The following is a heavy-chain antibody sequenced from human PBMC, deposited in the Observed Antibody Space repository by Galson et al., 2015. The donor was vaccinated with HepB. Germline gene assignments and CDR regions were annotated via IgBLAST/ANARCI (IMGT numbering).Heavy chain of an antibody. Sequence: PALVKPTQTLTLPCTFSGLSLTTSGVGVAWIRQPPGKALEWLALIYWDDDIRYSPSLKNRLTITKDTSKNQVVLTMTNMDPVDTATYYCAHRSHRIGSYNWFDPWGQGTLVTVSS. J-gene: IGHJ5*02. CDR1: GLSLTTSGVG. CDR2: IYWDDDI. CDR3: AHRSHRIGSYNWFDP. V-gene: IGHV2-5*02. D-gene: IGHD1-14*01.